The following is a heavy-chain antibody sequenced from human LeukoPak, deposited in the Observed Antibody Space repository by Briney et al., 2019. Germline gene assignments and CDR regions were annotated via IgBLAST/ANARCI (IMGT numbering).Heavy chain of an antibody. V-gene: IGHV3-53*01. CDR2: IYSGGST. Sequence: PGGSLRLSCAPSGFTVSSNYMSWVRHAPGKGLEWDSVIYSGGSTYYADSVKGRFTISRDNSKNTLYLQMNSLRAEDTAVYYCASTPAGGYSYGYGYWGQGTLVTVSS. CDR1: GFTVSSNY. J-gene: IGHJ4*02. D-gene: IGHD5-18*01. CDR3: ASTPAGGYSYGYGY.